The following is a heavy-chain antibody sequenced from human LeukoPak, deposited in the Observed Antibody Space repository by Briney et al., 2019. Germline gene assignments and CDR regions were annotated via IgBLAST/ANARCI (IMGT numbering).Heavy chain of an antibody. D-gene: IGHD3-10*01. V-gene: IGHV4-39*07. CDR2: VYYTGTA. Sequence: SETLSLTCIVSGGSIDSGGFYWGWIRQPPGKGPEWIGTVYYTGTAYYNPSLQSRVTISVDMSKGQFSLRLTSVTAADTAVYYCAKSLYGSGSYYNWFDPWGQGTLVTVSS. CDR1: GGSIDSGGFY. J-gene: IGHJ5*02. CDR3: AKSLYGSGSYYNWFDP.